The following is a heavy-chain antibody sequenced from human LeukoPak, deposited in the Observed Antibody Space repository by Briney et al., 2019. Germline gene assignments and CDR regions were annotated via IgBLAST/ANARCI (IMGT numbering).Heavy chain of an antibody. D-gene: IGHD2-2*01. V-gene: IGHV3-11*06. Sequence: GGSLRLSCAASGFTFSDYYMSWIRQAPGKGLEWVSYISSSSSYTNYADSVKGRFTISRDNAKNSLYLQMNSLRAEDTAVYYCARGRGYCSSTSCYERAFDIWGQGTMVTVSS. J-gene: IGHJ3*02. CDR1: GFTFSDYY. CDR2: ISSSSSYT. CDR3: ARGRGYCSSTSCYERAFDI.